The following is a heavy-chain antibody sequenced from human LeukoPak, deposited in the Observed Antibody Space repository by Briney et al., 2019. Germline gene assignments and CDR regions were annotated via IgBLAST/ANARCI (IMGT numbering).Heavy chain of an antibody. CDR3: ARDNYSREPVEYNGMDV. D-gene: IGHD6-13*01. V-gene: IGHV3-21*01. Sequence: PGGSLRLSCAASGFTFTNYWMYWVRQAPGKGLEWVSSISVGSSFVYYTDSMRGRFTISRDDAKNSLYLQMDSLRVEDTAVYYCARDNYSREPVEYNGMDVWGQGTTVTVSS. CDR2: ISVGSSFV. J-gene: IGHJ6*02. CDR1: GFTFTNYW.